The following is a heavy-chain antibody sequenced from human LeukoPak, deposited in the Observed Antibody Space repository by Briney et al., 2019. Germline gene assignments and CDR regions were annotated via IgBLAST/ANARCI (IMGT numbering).Heavy chain of an antibody. J-gene: IGHJ6*03. CDR2: IIPIFGTA. D-gene: IGHD3-10*02. V-gene: IGHV1-69*13. CDR1: GGTFSSYA. Sequence: SVKVSCNASGGTFSSYAISWVRQAPGQGLEWMGGIIPIFGTANYAQKFQGRVTITADESTSTAYMELSSLRSEDTAVYYCARRPRVFGSPGYMDVWGKGTTVTISS. CDR3: ARRPRVFGSPGYMDV.